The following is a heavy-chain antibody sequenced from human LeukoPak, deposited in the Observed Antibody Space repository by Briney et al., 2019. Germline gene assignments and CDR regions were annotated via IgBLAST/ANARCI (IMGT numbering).Heavy chain of an antibody. CDR1: GLKFDDYA. D-gene: IGHD1-1*01. V-gene: IGHV3-9*01. Sequence: PGRSLRLSCVASGLKFDDYAMQWVRQAPGEGLEWVSGISWNSGSIAYADSVRGRFTISRDNAENSLYLQMNSLRPEDTAFYYCAASWTEVYWGQGILVTVSS. CDR2: ISWNSGSI. CDR3: AASWTEVY. J-gene: IGHJ4*02.